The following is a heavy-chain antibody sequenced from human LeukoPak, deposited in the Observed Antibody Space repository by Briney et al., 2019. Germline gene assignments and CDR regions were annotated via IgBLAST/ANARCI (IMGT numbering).Heavy chain of an antibody. Sequence: SETLSLTCTVSGGSISSGDYYWSWIRQPPGKGLEWIGYIYYSGSTYYNPSLKSRVTISVDTSKNQFSLKLSSVTAADTAVYYCASCIAVAEGIFWFGPWGQGTLVTVSS. V-gene: IGHV4-30-4*01. D-gene: IGHD6-19*01. CDR2: IYYSGST. CDR1: GGSISSGDYY. CDR3: ASCIAVAEGIFWFGP. J-gene: IGHJ5*02.